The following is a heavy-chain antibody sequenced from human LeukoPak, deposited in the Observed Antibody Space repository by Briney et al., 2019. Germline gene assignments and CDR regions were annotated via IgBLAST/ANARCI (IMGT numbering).Heavy chain of an antibody. CDR1: GGSFSGYY. CDR2: INHSGST. J-gene: IGHJ4*02. D-gene: IGHD6-13*01. V-gene: IGHV4-34*01. Sequence: SETLSLTCAVYGGSFSGYYWSWIRQPPGKGLEWIGEINHSGSTNYNPSLKSRVTISVDTSKNQFSLKLSSVTAEDTAVYYCARDYRGSSSWYDYWGQGTLVTVSS. CDR3: ARDYRGSSSWYDY.